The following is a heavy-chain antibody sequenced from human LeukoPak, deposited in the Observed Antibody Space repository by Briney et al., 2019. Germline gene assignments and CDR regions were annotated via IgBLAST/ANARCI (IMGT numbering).Heavy chain of an antibody. CDR3: ARADYVWGSYRYLDY. CDR1: GFTLSDYY. J-gene: IGHJ4*02. V-gene: IGHV3-11*01. CDR2: ISSSGSTI. D-gene: IGHD3-16*02. Sequence: PGGSLRLSCAASGFTLSDYYMSWIRQAPGKGLEWVSYISSSGSTIYYADSVKGRFTISRDNAKNSLYLQMNSLRAEDTAVYYCARADYVWGSYRYLDYWGQGTLVTVSS.